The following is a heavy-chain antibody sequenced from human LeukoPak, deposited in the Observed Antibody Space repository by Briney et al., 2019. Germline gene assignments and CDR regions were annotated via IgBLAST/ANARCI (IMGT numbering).Heavy chain of an antibody. J-gene: IGHJ4*02. V-gene: IGHV3-30-3*01. Sequence: GGSLRLSCAASGFTFSSYAMHWVRQAPGKGLEWVAVISYDGSNKYYADSVKGRFTISRDNSKNTLYLQMNSLRAEDTAVYYCAKDLHDSFDYWGQGTLVTVSS. CDR3: AKDLHDSFDY. D-gene: IGHD2-21*02. CDR2: ISYDGSNK. CDR1: GFTFSSYA.